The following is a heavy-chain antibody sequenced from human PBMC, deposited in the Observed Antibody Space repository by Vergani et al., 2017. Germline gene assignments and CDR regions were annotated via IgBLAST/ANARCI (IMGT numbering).Heavy chain of an antibody. D-gene: IGHD3-22*01. V-gene: IGHV4-39*01. CDR2: IDYSGST. CDR1: GGSISSSSYY. CDR3: ARQAYYDSSGYYPYFDY. Sequence: QLQLQESGPGLVKPSETLSLTCTVSGGSISSSSYYWGWIRQPPGKGLEWIGSIDYSGSTYYNPSLKSRVTISVDTSKNQFSLKLSSVTAADTAVYYCARQAYYDSSGYYPYFDYWGQGTLVTVSS. J-gene: IGHJ4*02.